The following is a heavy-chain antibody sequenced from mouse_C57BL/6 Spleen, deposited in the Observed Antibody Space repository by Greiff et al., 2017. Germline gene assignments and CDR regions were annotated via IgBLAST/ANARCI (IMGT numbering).Heavy chain of an antibody. Sequence: VQLQQSGAELVRPGASVTLSCKASGYTFTDYEMHWVKQTPVHGLEWIGAIDPETGGTSYNQKFKGKAILTADKSSSTAYMELRSLTSEDSAVCYCTGSYYSNRRFAYWGQGTLVTVSA. CDR2: IDPETGGT. CDR3: TGSYYSNRRFAY. J-gene: IGHJ3*01. V-gene: IGHV1-15*01. CDR1: GYTFTDYE. D-gene: IGHD2-5*01.